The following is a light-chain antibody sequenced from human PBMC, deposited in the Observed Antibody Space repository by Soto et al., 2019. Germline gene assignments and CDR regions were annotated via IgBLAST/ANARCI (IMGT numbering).Light chain of an antibody. CDR1: NIGNKR. CDR2: DDS. J-gene: IGLJ1*01. Sequence: SYELTQPPSVSVAPGQTARITCGGNNIGNKRVHWYQQKPGQAPVLVVYDDSDRPSGIPERFSGSNSGNMATLSISRVEAGDEADYYCQVWDSNSVYVFGTGTKVTVL. CDR3: QVWDSNSVYV. V-gene: IGLV3-21*02.